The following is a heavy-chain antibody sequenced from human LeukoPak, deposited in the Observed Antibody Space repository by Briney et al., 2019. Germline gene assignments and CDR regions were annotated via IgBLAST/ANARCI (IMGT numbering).Heavy chain of an antibody. J-gene: IGHJ5*02. CDR3: ARDPSQLYNWFDP. CDR2: IIPILGIA. Sequence: SVKVSCKASGGTFSSYAISWVRQAPGQGLEWMGRIIPILGIANYAQKFQGRVTITADKSTSTAYMVLSSLRSEDTAVYYCARDPSQLYNWFDPWGQGTLVTVSS. V-gene: IGHV1-69*04. CDR1: GGTFSSYA.